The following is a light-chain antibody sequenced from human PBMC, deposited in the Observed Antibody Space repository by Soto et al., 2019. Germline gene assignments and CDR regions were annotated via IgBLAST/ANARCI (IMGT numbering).Light chain of an antibody. J-gene: IGLJ2*01. V-gene: IGLV3-1*01. CDR3: QAWDSSAVV. CDR2: QDT. Sequence: SYELTQPPSVSVSPGQTASITCSGDNLGDKYASWYQQKPGQSPVLVIYQDTKRPSGIPERFSGSNSGNTATLTISGTQAMDEADYYCQAWDSSAVVFGGGTKLTVL. CDR1: NLGDKY.